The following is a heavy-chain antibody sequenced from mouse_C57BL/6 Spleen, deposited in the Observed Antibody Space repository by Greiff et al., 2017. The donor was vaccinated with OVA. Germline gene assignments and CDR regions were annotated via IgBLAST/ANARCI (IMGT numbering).Heavy chain of an antibody. Sequence: QVQLQQPGAELVMPGASVKLSCKASGYTFTSYWMHWVKQRPGQGLEWIGEIDPSDSYTNYNQKFKGKSTLTVDKSSSTAYMQLSSLTSEDSAVYYCARPYYYGSSYLYYFDYWGQGTTLTVSS. V-gene: IGHV1-69*01. J-gene: IGHJ2*01. CDR2: IDPSDSYT. CDR1: GYTFTSYW. D-gene: IGHD1-1*01. CDR3: ARPYYYGSSYLYYFDY.